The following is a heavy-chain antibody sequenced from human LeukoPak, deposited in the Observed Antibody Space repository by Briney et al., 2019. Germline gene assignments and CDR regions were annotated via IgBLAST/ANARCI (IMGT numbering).Heavy chain of an antibody. Sequence: GGSLRLSCAASGFTFSSYGMHWVRQAPGKGLEWVAVIWYDGSNKYYADSVKGRFTISRDNSKNTLYLQMNSLRAEDTAVYYCARESLNYDFWSGYYSADAFDIWGQGTMVTVSS. V-gene: IGHV3-33*01. CDR1: GFTFSSYG. D-gene: IGHD3-3*01. J-gene: IGHJ3*02. CDR3: ARESLNYDFWSGYYSADAFDI. CDR2: IWYDGSNK.